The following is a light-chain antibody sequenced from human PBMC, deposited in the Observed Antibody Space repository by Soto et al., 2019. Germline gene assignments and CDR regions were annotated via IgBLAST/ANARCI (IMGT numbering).Light chain of an antibody. CDR3: AAWDDSLNGPLYV. Sequence: SVLTQPPSGSGTPGQRVTISCSGSSSNIGSNTVNWYQQLPGTAPKLLIYSNNQRPSGVPDRFSGSKSGTSASLAISGLQSEDEADYYCAAWDDSLNGPLYVFGTGTKVTVL. CDR2: SNN. J-gene: IGLJ1*01. V-gene: IGLV1-44*01. CDR1: SSNIGSNT.